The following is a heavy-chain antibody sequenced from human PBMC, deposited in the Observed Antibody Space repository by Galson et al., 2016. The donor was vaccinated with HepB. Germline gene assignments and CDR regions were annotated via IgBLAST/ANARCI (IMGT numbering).Heavy chain of an antibody. Sequence: ETLSLTCAVYGGPFSGKYWSWIRQPPGRGLEWIGEINYNGVATYNPSLKSRVTISVDTSKNQFSPNLNSVSAADTAVYYCARGLNYDFWSGYRGFSFDIWGQGTLVAVSS. CDR3: ARGLNYDFWSGYRGFSFDI. D-gene: IGHD3-3*01. CDR2: INYNGVA. J-gene: IGHJ4*02. V-gene: IGHV4-34*01. CDR1: GGPFSGKY.